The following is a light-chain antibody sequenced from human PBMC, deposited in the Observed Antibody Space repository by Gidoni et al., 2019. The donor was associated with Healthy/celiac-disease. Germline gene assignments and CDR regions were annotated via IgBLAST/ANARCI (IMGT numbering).Light chain of an antibody. V-gene: IGKV1-5*01. CDR2: DAS. Sequence: DIQMTQSPSTLSASVGDRVTITCRASQSISSWLAWYQQKPGKAPKLLIYDASSLESGVPSRFSGSGSGTEFTLTISSLQPDDFATYYCQQYNSYIFTFXPXTKVDIK. CDR3: QQYNSYIFT. CDR1: QSISSW. J-gene: IGKJ3*01.